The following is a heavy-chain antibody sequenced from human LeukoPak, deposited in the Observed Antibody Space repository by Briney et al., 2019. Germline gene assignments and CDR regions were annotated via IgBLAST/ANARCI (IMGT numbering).Heavy chain of an antibody. Sequence: QPGGSLRLSCAVSGFTFSSYEMNWVRQAPGKGLEWVSYISNSGNTIYYADSVKGRFTISRDNAKNTLYLQMNSLRAEDTAVYYCARSAADAFDYWGQGTLVTVSS. V-gene: IGHV3-48*03. CDR3: ARSAADAFDY. CDR2: ISNSGNTI. J-gene: IGHJ4*02. CDR1: GFTFSSYE.